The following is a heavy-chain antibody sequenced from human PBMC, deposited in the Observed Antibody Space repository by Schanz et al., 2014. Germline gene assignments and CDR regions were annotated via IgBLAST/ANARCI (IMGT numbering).Heavy chain of an antibody. CDR2: INPNEGI. Sequence: QVQLQQWGAGVLKPSETLSLTCVVSGGSLSGHYWSWIRQSPGKGLEWIGDINPNEGIHHNPSLKSRVAISVDMSKTQFSLKMSSLTAADTATYCCAREMRRRFFDYNYGMDVWGQGTSVTVS. J-gene: IGHJ6*02. V-gene: IGHV4-34*01. D-gene: IGHD3-3*01. CDR1: GGSLSGHY. CDR3: AREMRRRFFDYNYGMDV.